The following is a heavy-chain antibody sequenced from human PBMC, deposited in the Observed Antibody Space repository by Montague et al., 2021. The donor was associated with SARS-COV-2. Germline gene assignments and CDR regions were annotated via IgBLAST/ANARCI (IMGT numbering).Heavy chain of an antibody. Sequence: SETLSLTCTVSGGSLSSYYWSWIRQSAGKGLEWIGRIYTSGSTNYDPSLKSRVTMSVDTSKNQFSLKLSSVTAADTAVYYCARGALFYDSSGYYSDAFDIWGQGTMVTVSS. V-gene: IGHV4-4*07. CDR1: GGSLSSYY. CDR3: ARGALFYDSSGYYSDAFDI. CDR2: IYTSGST. J-gene: IGHJ3*02. D-gene: IGHD3-22*01.